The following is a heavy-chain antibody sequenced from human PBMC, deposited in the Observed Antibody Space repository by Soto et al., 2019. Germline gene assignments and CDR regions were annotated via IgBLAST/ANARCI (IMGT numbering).Heavy chain of an antibody. Sequence: QVQLQESGPGLVKPSETLSLTCTVSGGSISSYYWSWIRQPPGKGLEWIGYIYYSGSTNYNPTLKSRVTISVDTYKNQFSLKLSSVTAADTAVYYCASRYCSGGSCIPDAFDIWGQGTMVTVSS. CDR1: GGSISSYY. CDR3: ASRYCSGGSCIPDAFDI. D-gene: IGHD2-15*01. V-gene: IGHV4-59*01. CDR2: IYYSGST. J-gene: IGHJ3*02.